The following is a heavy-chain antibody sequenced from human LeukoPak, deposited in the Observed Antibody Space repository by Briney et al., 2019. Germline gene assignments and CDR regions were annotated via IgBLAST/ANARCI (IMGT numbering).Heavy chain of an antibody. D-gene: IGHD1-26*01. CDR1: GGAISSSSYY. CDR3: ARHGSIVGATDFDY. CDR2: IYYSGST. J-gene: IGHJ4*02. V-gene: IGHV4-39*01. Sequence: SETLSLTCTVSGGAISSSSYYWGWIRQPPGKGLEWIGGIYYSGSTYYNPSLKSRVTISVDTSKNQFSLKLSSVTAADTAVYYCARHGSIVGATDFDYWGQGTLVTVSS.